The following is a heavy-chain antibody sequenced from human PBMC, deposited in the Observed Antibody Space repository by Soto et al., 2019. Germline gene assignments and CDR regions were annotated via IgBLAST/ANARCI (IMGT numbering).Heavy chain of an antibody. CDR1: GGSISSSSHH. D-gene: IGHD6-6*01. CDR2: IYYSGRT. J-gene: IGHJ4*02. CDR3: AREYSSSPDY. Sequence: QLQLQESGPGLVKPSEALSLTCTVSGGSISSSSHHWGWIRQPPEKGLEWIGSIYYSGRTYYNPSRKSRLTISVDTSKNQFSLKLSSVTAADTAVYYCAREYSSSPDYWGQGTLVTVSS. V-gene: IGHV4-39*01.